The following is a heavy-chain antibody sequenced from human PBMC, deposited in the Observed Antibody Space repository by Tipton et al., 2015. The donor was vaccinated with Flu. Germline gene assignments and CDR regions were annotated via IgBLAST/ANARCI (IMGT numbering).Heavy chain of an antibody. CDR1: GFTFSVYT. CDR2: ISSTSSYK. V-gene: IGHV3-21*01. D-gene: IGHD3-9*01. CDR3: ARFPPKNYDISPDDGMDV. J-gene: IGHJ6*02. Sequence: SLRLSCAASGFTFSVYTMNWVRQAPGKGLEWVSSISSTSSYKYYADSVKGRFTISRDNAKNSLWLQMDSLRGDDTAVYYCARFPPKNYDISPDDGMDVWGQGTTVTVSS.